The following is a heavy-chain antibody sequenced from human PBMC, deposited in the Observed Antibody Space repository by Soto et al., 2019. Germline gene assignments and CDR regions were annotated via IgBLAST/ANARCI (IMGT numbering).Heavy chain of an antibody. Sequence: SVKVSCKDSGYTFNGYYMHWVRQAPGQGLEWMGIINPSGGSTSYAQKFQGRVTMTRDTSTSTVYMELSSLRSEDTAVYYCARDQGGWYHDYWGQGTLVTVSS. CDR1: GYTFNGYY. J-gene: IGHJ4*02. CDR3: ARDQGGWYHDY. CDR2: INPSGGST. D-gene: IGHD6-19*01. V-gene: IGHV1-46*02.